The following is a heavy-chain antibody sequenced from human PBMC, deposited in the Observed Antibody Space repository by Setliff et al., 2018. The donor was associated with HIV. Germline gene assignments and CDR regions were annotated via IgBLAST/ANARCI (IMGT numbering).Heavy chain of an antibody. J-gene: IGHJ5*01. D-gene: IGHD5-18*01. CDR2: IYTSGST. CDR1: GGSISSYY. CDR3: ARIPNPGHSFGWFDS. V-gene: IGHV4-4*08. Sequence: SETLSLTCTVSGGSISSYYWSWIRQPPGKGLEWIGYIYTSGSTNYNPSLKSRVTISVDKSKNQFSLKLSSVTAVDTAVYYCARIPNPGHSFGWFDSWGQGTLVTVSS.